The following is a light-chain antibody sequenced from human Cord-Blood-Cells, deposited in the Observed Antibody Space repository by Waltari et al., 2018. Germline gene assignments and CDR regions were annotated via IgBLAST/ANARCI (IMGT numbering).Light chain of an antibody. J-gene: IGLJ3*02. Sequence: QSALTQPASVSGSPGQXXXXPXXGTSXDVGGYNYVSWYQQHQGKAPKLIIYDVSNRPSGVSYRFSGSKSGNTASLTISGLQAEDEADYYCSSYTSSSTQVFGGGTKLTVL. CDR3: SSYTSSSTQV. CDR2: DVS. V-gene: IGLV2-14*03. CDR1: SXDVGGYNY.